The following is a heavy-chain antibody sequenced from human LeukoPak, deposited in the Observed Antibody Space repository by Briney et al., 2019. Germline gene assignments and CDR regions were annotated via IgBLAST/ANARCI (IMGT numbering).Heavy chain of an antibody. CDR1: GFTFSSYW. Sequence: GGSLRLSCAASGFTFSSYWMSWVRQAPGKGLEWVANINKDGGEKYYVDSVKGRFTITRDNAKNSLYLQMNSLRADDTAVYYCVKDSPPRYSGSPPAYWGQGTLVTVSS. CDR2: INKDGGEK. D-gene: IGHD1-26*01. V-gene: IGHV3-7*03. J-gene: IGHJ4*02. CDR3: VKDSPPRYSGSPPAY.